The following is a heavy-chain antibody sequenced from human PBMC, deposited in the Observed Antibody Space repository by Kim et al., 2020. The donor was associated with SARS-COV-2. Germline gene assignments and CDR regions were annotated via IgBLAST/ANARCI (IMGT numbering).Heavy chain of an antibody. CDR1: GYTFTSYA. Sequence: ASVKVSCKASGYTFTSYAMHWVRQAPGQRLEWMGWINAGNGNTKYSQKFQGRVTITRDTSASTAYMELSSLRSEDTAVYYCARVPKNICSSTSCYTGRWWYGMDVWGQGTTVTVSS. CDR3: ARVPKNICSSTSCYTGRWWYGMDV. D-gene: IGHD2-2*02. CDR2: INAGNGNT. V-gene: IGHV1-3*01. J-gene: IGHJ6*02.